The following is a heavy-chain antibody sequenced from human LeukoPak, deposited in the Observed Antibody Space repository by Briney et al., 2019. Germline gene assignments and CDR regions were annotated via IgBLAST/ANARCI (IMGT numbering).Heavy chain of an antibody. CDR3: ARHKDNGDYFDY. J-gene: IGHJ4*02. CDR2: TRYNGDT. D-gene: IGHD4-17*01. Sequence: PSETLSLTCAVSGGSISSNFWSWIRQPPGKGLEWIGYTRYNGDTNYNPSLKSRVTMSVDTSKNQFSLKVTSVTAADTAVYYCARHKDNGDYFDYWGQGTLVTVSS. CDR1: GGSISSNF. V-gene: IGHV4-59*08.